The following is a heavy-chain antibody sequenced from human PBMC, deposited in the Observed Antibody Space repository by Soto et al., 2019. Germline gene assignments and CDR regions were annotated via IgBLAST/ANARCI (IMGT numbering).Heavy chain of an antibody. CDR2: IYYSGST. V-gene: IGHV4-59*01. CDR3: ARGGVRGVLGY. D-gene: IGHD3-10*01. CDR1: GGSISSYY. J-gene: IGHJ4*02. Sequence: SDTQSLTCTFSGGSISSYYGSWIRQPPGKGLEWIGYIYYSGSTNYNPSLKSRVTISVDTSKNQFSLKLSSVTAADTAVYYCARGGVRGVLGYWGQGTLVTVSS.